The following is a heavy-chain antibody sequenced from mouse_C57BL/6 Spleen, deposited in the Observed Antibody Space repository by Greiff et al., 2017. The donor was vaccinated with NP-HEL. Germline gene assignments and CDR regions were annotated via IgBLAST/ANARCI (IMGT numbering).Heavy chain of an antibody. CDR2: IDPEDGDT. V-gene: IGHV14-1*01. D-gene: IGHD2-4*01. CDR3: TTNDYDPYYFDY. CDR1: GFNIKDYY. Sequence: EVQLQQSGAELVRPGASVKLSCTASGFNIKDYYMHWVKQRPEQGLEWIGRIDPEDGDTEYAPKFQGKATMTADTSSNTAYLQLSSLTSEDTAVYYCTTNDYDPYYFDYWGQGTTLTVSS. J-gene: IGHJ2*01.